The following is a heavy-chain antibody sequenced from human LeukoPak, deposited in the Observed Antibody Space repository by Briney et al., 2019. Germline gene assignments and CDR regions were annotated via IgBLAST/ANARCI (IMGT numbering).Heavy chain of an antibody. CDR1: GGSFSSSIYY. Sequence: SETLSLTCTVSGGSFSSSIYYWAWIRQPPGKGLEWIGSFHNSGTTYYNASLKSRVTISADTSKIQFSLKLSSVTAADTALYYCARHKPLRFTRGETAAILRRDWFDPWGQGTLVTVSS. CDR2: FHNSGTT. V-gene: IGHV4-39*01. CDR3: ARHKPLRFTRGETAAILRRDWFDP. J-gene: IGHJ5*02. D-gene: IGHD2-2*02.